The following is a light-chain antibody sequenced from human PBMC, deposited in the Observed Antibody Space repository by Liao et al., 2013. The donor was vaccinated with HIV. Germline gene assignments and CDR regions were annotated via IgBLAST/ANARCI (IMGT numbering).Light chain of an antibody. CDR3: QVWDSSSDHPNWV. CDR2: YDS. CDR1: NIGSES. Sequence: SYELTQPPSVSVAPGKTARITCGGNNIGSESVHWYQQKPGQAPVLVIYYDSDRPSGIPERFSGSNSGNTATLTISRVEAGDEADYYCQVWDSSSDHPNWVFGGGTKLTVL. V-gene: IGLV3-21*04. J-gene: IGLJ3*02.